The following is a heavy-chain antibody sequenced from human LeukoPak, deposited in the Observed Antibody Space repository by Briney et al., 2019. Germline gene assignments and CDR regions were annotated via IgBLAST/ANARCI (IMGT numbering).Heavy chain of an antibody. V-gene: IGHV3-9*01. CDR1: GFTFDDYA. CDR3: AKDMVRGKAFDY. D-gene: IGHD3-10*01. Sequence: GRSLRLSCAASGFTFDDYAMHWVRQVPGKGLEWVSGISWNSGSVAYADSAKGRFTISRDNAKNSLYLQMNSLRVEDTALYYCAKDMVRGKAFDYWGQGTLVTVSS. CDR2: ISWNSGSV. J-gene: IGHJ4*02.